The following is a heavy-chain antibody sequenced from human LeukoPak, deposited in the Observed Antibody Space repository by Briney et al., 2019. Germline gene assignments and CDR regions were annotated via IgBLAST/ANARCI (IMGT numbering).Heavy chain of an antibody. CDR3: ARPLNTMVRGITTATDFFSYAMDV. V-gene: IGHV1-69*13. CDR2: ILPSFGAT. D-gene: IGHD3-10*01. J-gene: IGHJ6*02. Sequence: SVKVSCKASGGTFGSYAISWVRQAPGQGLEWMGGILPSFGATKYSQKFQDRVTITADVSTTTVYMDLTRLSSEDTALYYCARPLNTMVRGITTATDFFSYAMDVWGQGTAVTVSS. CDR1: GGTFGSYA.